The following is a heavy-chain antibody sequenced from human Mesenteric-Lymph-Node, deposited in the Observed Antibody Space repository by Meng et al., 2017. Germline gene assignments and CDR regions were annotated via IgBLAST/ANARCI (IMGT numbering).Heavy chain of an antibody. CDR3: ARGRGSTPFDI. D-gene: IGHD5/OR15-5a*01. CDR1: GFTFSTYG. V-gene: IGHV3-74*01. CDR2: INYDGSSK. J-gene: IGHJ3*02. Sequence: GESLKISCVASGFTFSTYGMHWVRQVPGKGLVWVARINYDGSSKNYADSVKGRFTISRDNSKNTLYLQMNSLRAEDTAVYFCARGRGSTPFDIWGQGTMVTVSS.